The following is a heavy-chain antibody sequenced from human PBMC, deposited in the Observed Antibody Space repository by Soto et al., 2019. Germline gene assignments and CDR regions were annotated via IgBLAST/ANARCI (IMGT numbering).Heavy chain of an antibody. J-gene: IGHJ5*02. V-gene: IGHV3-23*01. Sequence: EVQLLESGGGLVQPGGSLRLSCATSGFTFSSYAMSWVRQAPGQGLEWVSAISGRGGSTYYADSVKGRFTISRDNSKNTRDLQMSSRRADDTAVYYCSKDVNPLPDLTGYYRHGWFDPGGQGTLFTVAS. CDR3: SKDVNPLPDLTGYYRHGWFDP. CDR2: ISGRGGST. D-gene: IGHD3-9*01. CDR1: GFTFSSYA.